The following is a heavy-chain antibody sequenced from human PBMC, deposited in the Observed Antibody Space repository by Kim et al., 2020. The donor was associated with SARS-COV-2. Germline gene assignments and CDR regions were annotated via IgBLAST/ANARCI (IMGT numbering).Heavy chain of an antibody. CDR2: IYYSGST. D-gene: IGHD6-13*01. J-gene: IGHJ3*02. Sequence: SETLSLTCTVSGGSISSYYWSWIRQPPGKGLEWIGYIYYSGSTNYNPSLKSRVTISVDTSKNQSSLKLSSVTAADTAVYYCAREAAAGAFDIWGQGTMVTVSS. CDR3: AREAAAGAFDI. CDR1: GGSISSYY. V-gene: IGHV4-59*13.